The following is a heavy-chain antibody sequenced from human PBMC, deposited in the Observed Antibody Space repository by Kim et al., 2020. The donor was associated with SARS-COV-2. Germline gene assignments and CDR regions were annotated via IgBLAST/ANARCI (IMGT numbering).Heavy chain of an antibody. Sequence: ASVKVSCKASGYTFSSYSISWVRQAPGQGLEWIGWINLNNGNTNYAQKVQGRVTVTTDTATGTVPMELRSLRADDTAVYYCARDARVVGATAIDYWGQGTLVTVSS. V-gene: IGHV1-18*04. CDR3: ARDARVVGATAIDY. D-gene: IGHD1-26*01. J-gene: IGHJ4*02. CDR1: GYTFSSYS. CDR2: INLNNGNT.